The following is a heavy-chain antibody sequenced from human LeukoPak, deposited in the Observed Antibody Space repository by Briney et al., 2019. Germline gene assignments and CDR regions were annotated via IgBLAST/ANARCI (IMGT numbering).Heavy chain of an antibody. Sequence: GRSLRLSCAASGSTFDDYAMHWVRQTPGKGLEWVSGISWSSGSIGYADSVKGRFTISRDNAKNSLYLQMNSLRAEDTALYYCAKDSGLTDGYNFRHWGQGTLVTVSS. J-gene: IGHJ1*01. V-gene: IGHV3-9*01. CDR2: ISWSSGSI. CDR1: GSTFDDYA. CDR3: AKDSGLTDGYNFRH. D-gene: IGHD5-24*01.